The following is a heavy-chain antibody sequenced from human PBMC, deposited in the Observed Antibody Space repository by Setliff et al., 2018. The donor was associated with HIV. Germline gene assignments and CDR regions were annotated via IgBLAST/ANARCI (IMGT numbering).Heavy chain of an antibody. CDR2: INAGNDNT. D-gene: IGHD4-17*01. CDR1: GYSFTKYV. J-gene: IGHJ5*02. V-gene: IGHV1-3*01. CDR3: ARDGDYGEYGA. Sequence: ASVKVSCKASGYSFTKYVMHWVRQAPGQRLEWMGWINAGNDNTKYSQKFQGRVTITRDTSANTAYMELSRLRSDDTAVYYCARDGDYGEYGAWGQGTLVTVSS.